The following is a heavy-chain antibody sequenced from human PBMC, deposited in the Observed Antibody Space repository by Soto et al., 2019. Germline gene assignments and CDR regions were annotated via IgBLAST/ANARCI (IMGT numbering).Heavy chain of an antibody. V-gene: IGHV3-21*01. D-gene: IGHD6-6*01. CDR1: GFTFSSYS. Sequence: EVQLVESGGGLVKPGGSLRLSCAASGFTFSSYSMNWVRQAQGKGLEGVSPISSSSSYIYYADSVKGRFTISRDNAKNSLYLQMNSLRAEDTAVYYCARDRGSIAARAWGDHYGMDVWGQGTTVTVSS. J-gene: IGHJ6*02. CDR3: ARDRGSIAARAWGDHYGMDV. CDR2: ISSSSSYI.